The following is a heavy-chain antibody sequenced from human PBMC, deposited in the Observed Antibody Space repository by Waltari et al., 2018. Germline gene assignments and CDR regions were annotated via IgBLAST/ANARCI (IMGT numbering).Heavy chain of an antibody. CDR1: GFTFSSYE. CDR3: ARAGYYDSSGYYYYEYFQH. V-gene: IGHV3-48*03. Sequence: EVQLVESGGGLVQPGGSLRLSCAASGFTFSSYEMNWVRQAPRTRLEWVSYISSSGSTIYYADSVKGRFTISRDNAKNSLYLQMNSLRAEDTAVYYCARAGYYDSSGYYYYEYFQHWGQGTLVTVSS. CDR2: ISSSGSTI. D-gene: IGHD3-22*01. J-gene: IGHJ1*01.